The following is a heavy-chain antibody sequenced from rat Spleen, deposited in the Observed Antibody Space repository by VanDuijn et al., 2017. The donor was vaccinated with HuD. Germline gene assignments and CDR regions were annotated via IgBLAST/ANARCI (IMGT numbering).Heavy chain of an antibody. V-gene: IGHV10-5*01. CDR2: IRTKPNNYAT. CDR1: GFTFSNAA. J-gene: IGHJ2*01. CDR3: TAENNSGVY. D-gene: IGHD1-10*01. Sequence: VQLVESGGGLVQPKESLKISCAASGFTFSNAAMYWVRQAPGKGLEWVARIRTKPNNYATYYADSVKGRFTISRDDSKSMVYLQMDNLKTEDTAMYYCTAENNSGVYWGQGVMVTVSS.